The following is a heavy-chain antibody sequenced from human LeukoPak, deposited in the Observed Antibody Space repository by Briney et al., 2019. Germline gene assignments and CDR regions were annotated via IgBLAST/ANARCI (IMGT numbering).Heavy chain of an antibody. CDR1: GGTFSSYA. V-gene: IGHV1-69*04. Sequence: ASVKVFCKASGGTFSSYAISWVRQAPGQGLEWMARIIPILGIANYAQKFQGRVTITADKSTSTAYMELSSLRSEDTAVYYCARDLVTTVVTPHFDYWGQGTLVTVSS. J-gene: IGHJ4*02. CDR2: IIPILGIA. D-gene: IGHD4-23*01. CDR3: ARDLVTTVVTPHFDY.